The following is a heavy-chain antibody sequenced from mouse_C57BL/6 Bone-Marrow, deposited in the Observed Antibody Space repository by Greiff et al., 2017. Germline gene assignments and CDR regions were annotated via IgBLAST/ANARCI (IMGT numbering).Heavy chain of an antibody. V-gene: IGHV1-4*01. CDR3: ARGGTQDYFDY. J-gene: IGHJ2*01. CDR1: GYTFTSYT. D-gene: IGHD3-2*02. Sequence: QVQLQQSGAELARPGASVKMSCKASGYTFTSYTMHWVKQRPGQGLEWIGYINPSSGYTKYNQKFKDKATLTADKSSSTAYMQLSSLTSEDSAVYYCARGGTQDYFDYWGQGTTLTVSS. CDR2: INPSSGYT.